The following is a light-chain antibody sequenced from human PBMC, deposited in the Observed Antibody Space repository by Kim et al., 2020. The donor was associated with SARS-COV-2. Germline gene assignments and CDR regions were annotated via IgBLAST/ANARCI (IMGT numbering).Light chain of an antibody. J-gene: IGKJ5*01. Sequence: QWERATLCCRDSQSVSRRDLAWYQPKPGQAPRLLIYGASSRATGIPDRFSGSGYGTDFTLTISRLEPEEFAVYYCQQYGSSPPITFGQGTRLEIK. CDR3: QQYGSSPPIT. V-gene: IGKV3-20*01. CDR2: GAS. CDR1: QSVSRRD.